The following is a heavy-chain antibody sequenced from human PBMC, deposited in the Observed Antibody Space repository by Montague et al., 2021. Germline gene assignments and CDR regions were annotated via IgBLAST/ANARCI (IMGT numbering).Heavy chain of an antibody. CDR3: VKDTRDYYPDF. D-gene: IGHD3-3*01. J-gene: IGHJ4*02. CDR1: GFIFNNYV. CDR2: INENSINI. V-gene: IGHV3-9*01. Sequence: SLRLSCAASGFIFNNYVMNWVRQAPGKGLDWVSGINENSINIDYADSVKGRFTISRDNAKNSLYLQMNSLRAEDTAFYYCVKDTRDYYPDFWGQGILVTVS.